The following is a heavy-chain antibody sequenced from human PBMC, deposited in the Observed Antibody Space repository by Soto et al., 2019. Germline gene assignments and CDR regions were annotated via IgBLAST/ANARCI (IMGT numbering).Heavy chain of an antibody. J-gene: IGHJ5*02. CDR3: ARAPYGSGSYSWFDP. CDR2: INTDGSST. CDR1: GFTFSSYW. V-gene: IGHV3-74*01. D-gene: IGHD3-10*01. Sequence: QAGGSLRLSCAASGFTFSSYWMYWVRQAPGKGLVWVSRINTDGSSTNYADSVKGRFTISRDNAQNTLYLQMNSLRVEDTAVYYCARAPYGSGSYSWFDPWGQGTQVTVSS.